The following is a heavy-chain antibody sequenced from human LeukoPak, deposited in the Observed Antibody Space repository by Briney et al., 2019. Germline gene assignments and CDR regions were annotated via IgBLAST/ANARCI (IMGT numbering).Heavy chain of an antibody. J-gene: IGHJ3*02. CDR2: ITSSGSTI. Sequence: GGSLRLSCAASGFTFSRYEMNWVRQAPGKGLEWVSYITSSGSTIYYADSVKGRFTISRHNAKNSLYLQRNSLRAEDTAVYYCAREGRYYGSGSHRDGFDIWGQGTMVTVSS. CDR1: GFTFSRYE. D-gene: IGHD3-10*01. V-gene: IGHV3-48*03. CDR3: AREGRYYGSGSHRDGFDI.